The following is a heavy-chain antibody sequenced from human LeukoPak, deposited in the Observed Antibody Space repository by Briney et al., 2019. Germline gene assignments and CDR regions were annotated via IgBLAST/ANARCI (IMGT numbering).Heavy chain of an antibody. CDR3: VLSVAGSLYYFDY. J-gene: IGHJ4*02. CDR1: GGTFSSYA. CDR2: IIPILGIA. Sequence: ASVKVSFKASGGTFSSYAISWVRQAPGQGLEWMGRIIPILGIANYAQKFQGRVTITADKSTSTAYMELSSLRSEDTAVYYCVLSVAGSLYYFDYWGQGTLVTVSS. D-gene: IGHD6-19*01. V-gene: IGHV1-69*04.